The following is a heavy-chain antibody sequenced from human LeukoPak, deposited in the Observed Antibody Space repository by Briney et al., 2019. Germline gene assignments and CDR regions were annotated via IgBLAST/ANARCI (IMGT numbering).Heavy chain of an antibody. J-gene: IGHJ3*02. CDR2: ISAYNGNT. CDR3: ARYRITMIVVDSYAFDI. CDR1: GYTFTSYG. V-gene: IGHV1-18*01. D-gene: IGHD3-22*01. Sequence: GASVKVSCKASGYTFTSYGISWVRQAPGQGLEWMGWISAYNGNTNYAQKLQGRVTMTTDTSTSTAYMELRSLRSDDTAVYYCARYRITMIVVDSYAFDIWGQGTMVTVSS.